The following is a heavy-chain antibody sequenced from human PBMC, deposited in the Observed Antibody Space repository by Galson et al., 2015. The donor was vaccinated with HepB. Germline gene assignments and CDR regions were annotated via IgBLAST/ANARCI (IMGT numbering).Heavy chain of an antibody. Sequence: LRLSCAVSGFIFSESGMHWIRQSPGKGLEWIGEINHRGSTNYNPSLKSRVTMSLNMSKNQFSLKLTSVTAADSAVYYCARGGRTYNYGSLSYSGMDVWGQGTTVTASS. D-gene: IGHD5-18*01. V-gene: IGHV4-34*01. CDR3: ARGGRTYNYGSLSYSGMDV. J-gene: IGHJ6*02. CDR1: GFIFSESG. CDR2: INHRGST.